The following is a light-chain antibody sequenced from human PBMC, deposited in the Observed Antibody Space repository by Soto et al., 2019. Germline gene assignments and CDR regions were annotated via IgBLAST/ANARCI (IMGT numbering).Light chain of an antibody. CDR1: TGAVTSGHY. V-gene: IGLV7-46*01. Sequence: QAVVTQEPSLTVSPGGTVTLTCGSSTGAVTSGHYPYWFQQKPGQAPRTLIYDTTAKQSWTPARFSGSLLGGKAALTLSGAQLEDEAEYYCLLPYSGAWVFGGGTKVTVL. CDR3: LLPYSGAWV. J-gene: IGLJ3*02. CDR2: DTT.